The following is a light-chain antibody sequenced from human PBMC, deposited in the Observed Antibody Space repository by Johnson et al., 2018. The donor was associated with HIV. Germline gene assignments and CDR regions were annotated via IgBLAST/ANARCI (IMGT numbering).Light chain of an antibody. CDR1: SSNIGNNY. J-gene: IGLJ1*01. Sequence: QSVLTQPPSVSAAPGQKVTISCSGSSSNIGNNYVSWYQQLPGTAPKLLIYENNKRPSGIPDRFSGSKSGTSATLGITGLQTGDEAVYYCGTWESTLSAYLFGTGTKVTVL. V-gene: IGLV1-51*02. CDR2: ENN. CDR3: GTWESTLSAYL.